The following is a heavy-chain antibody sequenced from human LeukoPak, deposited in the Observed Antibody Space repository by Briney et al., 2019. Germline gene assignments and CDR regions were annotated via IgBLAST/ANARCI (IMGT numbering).Heavy chain of an antibody. CDR2: ISYNGNTK. V-gene: IGHV3-30*03. J-gene: IGHJ4*02. CDR1: GFTFSSYA. Sequence: PGGSLRLSCAASGFTFSSYAMSWVRQAPGKGLEWVAIISYNGNTKYYADSVKGRFTISRDNSKNTLYLQMNSLRPEETAVYYCASTSGWTVTQIDYWGQGTLVTVSS. D-gene: IGHD4-17*01. CDR3: ASTSGWTVTQIDY.